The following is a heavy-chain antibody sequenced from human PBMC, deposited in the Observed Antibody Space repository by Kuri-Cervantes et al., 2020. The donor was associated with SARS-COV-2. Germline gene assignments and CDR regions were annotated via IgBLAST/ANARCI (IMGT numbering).Heavy chain of an antibody. V-gene: IGHV4-38-2*01. CDR2: IYHSGST. D-gene: IGHD3-10*01. Sequence: SETLSLTCAVSGYSISSGYYWGWIRQPPGKGLEWIGSIYHSGSTYYNPSLKSRATISVDTSKNQFSLKLSSVTAADTAVYYCARAMVRGVISDYWGQGTLVIVSS. CDR3: ARAMVRGVISDY. CDR1: GYSISSGYY. J-gene: IGHJ4*02.